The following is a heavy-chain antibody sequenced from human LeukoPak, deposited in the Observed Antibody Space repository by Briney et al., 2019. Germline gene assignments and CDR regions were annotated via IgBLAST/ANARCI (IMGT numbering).Heavy chain of an antibody. CDR3: ARDLGGVVPAAIIGRYFDY. CDR2: ISSSSSYI. J-gene: IGHJ4*02. Sequence: GGSLRLSCAASGFTFSTSWMTWVRQAPGKGLEWVSSISSSSSYIYYADSVKGRFTISRDNAKNSLYLQMNSLRAEDTAVYYCARDLGGVVPAAIIGRYFDYWGQGTLVTVSS. V-gene: IGHV3-21*01. D-gene: IGHD2-2*01. CDR1: GFTFSTSW.